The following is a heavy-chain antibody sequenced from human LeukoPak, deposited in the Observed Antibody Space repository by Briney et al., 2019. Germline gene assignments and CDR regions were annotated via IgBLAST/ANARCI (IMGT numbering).Heavy chain of an antibody. CDR3: ARDRWERDDAFDI. CDR1: GYTFTDFG. J-gene: IGHJ3*02. V-gene: IGHV1-18*01. D-gene: IGHD1-26*01. Sequence: ASVKVSCKASGYTFTDFGISWVRQAPGQGPEWMGWISAYNGNTNYAQKLQGRVTMTTDTSTSTAYMELRSLRSDDTAVYYCARDRWERDDAFDIWGQGTMVTVSS. CDR2: ISAYNGNT.